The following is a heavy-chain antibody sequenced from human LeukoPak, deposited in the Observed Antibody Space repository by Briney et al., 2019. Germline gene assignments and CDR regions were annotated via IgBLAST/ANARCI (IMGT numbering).Heavy chain of an antibody. CDR1: GFTFSGST. D-gene: IGHD3-22*01. J-gene: IGHJ4*02. V-gene: IGHV3-73*01. CDR2: IRNKPNNYAT. Sequence: PGGSLRLSCAASGFTFSGSTIHWVRQASGKGLEWVGHIRNKPNNYATAYAASVKGRFTISRDNAKKSLYLQMNSLRAEDMAFYYCAKWNGYFYDSRGYLAHWGQGTLVTVSS. CDR3: AKWNGYFYDSRGYLAH.